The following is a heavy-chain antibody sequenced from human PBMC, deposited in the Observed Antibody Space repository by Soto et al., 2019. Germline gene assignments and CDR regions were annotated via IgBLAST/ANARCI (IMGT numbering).Heavy chain of an antibody. CDR1: GGSISSYY. D-gene: IGHD2-8*01. Sequence: QVQLQESGPGLVKPSETLSLTCTVSGGSISSYYWSWIRQPPGKGLEWIGYIYYSGSTNYNPSLKSRVTISVDTSKNQFSLKLSSVTAADTAVYYCARARCTNGVCYLFDYWGQGTLVTVSS. CDR2: IYYSGST. V-gene: IGHV4-59*01. J-gene: IGHJ4*02. CDR3: ARARCTNGVCYLFDY.